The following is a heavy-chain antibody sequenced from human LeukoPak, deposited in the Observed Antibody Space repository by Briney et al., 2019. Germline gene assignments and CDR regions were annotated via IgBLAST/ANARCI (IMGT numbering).Heavy chain of an antibody. D-gene: IGHD6-13*01. CDR1: GGSISSGSYY. CDR2: IYTSGST. V-gene: IGHV4-61*02. CDR3: ASTLAAAGNYYYYYYMDV. J-gene: IGHJ6*03. Sequence: SETLSLTCTVSGGSISSGSYYWSWIRQPAGKGLEWIGRIYTSGSTNYNPSLKSRVTISVDTSKNQFSLKLSSVTAADTAVYYCASTLAAAGNYYYYYYMDVWGKGTTVTVSS.